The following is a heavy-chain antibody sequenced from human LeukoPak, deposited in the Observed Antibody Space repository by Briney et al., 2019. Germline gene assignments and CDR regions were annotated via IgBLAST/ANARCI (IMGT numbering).Heavy chain of an antibody. V-gene: IGHV3-21*01. CDR2: ISTSSTYI. CDR1: GFTFSRYS. Sequence: GGSLRLSCVASGFTFSRYSMNWDRQAPGKGLEWVSSISTSSTYIYYADSVKGRSTISRDNAKNSLYLQMNSLRAEDTAVYFCARTGKDSSGYYADYWGQGTLVTVSS. CDR3: ARTGKDSSGYYADY. J-gene: IGHJ4*02. D-gene: IGHD3-22*01.